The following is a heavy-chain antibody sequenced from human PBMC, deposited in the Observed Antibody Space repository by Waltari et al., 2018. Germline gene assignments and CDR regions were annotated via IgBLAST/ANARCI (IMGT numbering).Heavy chain of an antibody. CDR2: TYYRSKWYY. V-gene: IGHV6-1*01. J-gene: IGHJ4*02. D-gene: IGHD5-18*01. CDR1: GDILPSTPPA. CDR3: ARGYRGYSDGEYFDY. Sequence: QVQLPQSGPGLVKPSQTLSLTCVISGDILPSTPPAWRWIRQSPSRGLEWLGRTYYRSKWYYDYAVFVRGRITINPDASRNQFSLHLKSVTPEDTAVYYCARGYRGYSDGEYFDYWGQGTLVTVSS.